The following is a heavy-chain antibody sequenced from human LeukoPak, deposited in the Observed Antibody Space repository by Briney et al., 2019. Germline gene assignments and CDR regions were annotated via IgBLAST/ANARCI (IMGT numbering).Heavy chain of an antibody. CDR2: IKQDGSKK. CDR3: TRVGYIDEGIDY. D-gene: IGHD5-24*01. J-gene: IGHJ4*02. CDR1: GFPFSSYW. Sequence: GGSQRLSCVASGFPFSSYWMTWVRRAPGKGLEWVANIKQDGSKKSYVDSVKGRFTISRDNAKNSLYLQMNSLRAEDTAIYYCTRVGYIDEGIDYWGQGTLVTVSS. V-gene: IGHV3-7*04.